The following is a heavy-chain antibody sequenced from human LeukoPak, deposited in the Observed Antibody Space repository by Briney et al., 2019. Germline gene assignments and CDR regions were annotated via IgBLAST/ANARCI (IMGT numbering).Heavy chain of an antibody. Sequence: SETLSLTCTVSGDSISSGGYHWTWIRQHPGKGLERIGYISYSGSTYYNPSLKSRVNISMDTSKNQFSLSLTSVTAADTAVYYCARDVGAYYYDSSGYYGGSFDIWGQGTMVTVSS. V-gene: IGHV4-31*03. CDR2: ISYSGST. CDR1: GDSISSGGYH. J-gene: IGHJ3*02. D-gene: IGHD3-22*01. CDR3: ARDVGAYYYDSSGYYGGSFDI.